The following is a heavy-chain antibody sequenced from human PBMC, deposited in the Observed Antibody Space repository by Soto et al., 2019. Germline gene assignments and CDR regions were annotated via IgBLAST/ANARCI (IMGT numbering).Heavy chain of an antibody. D-gene: IGHD3-3*01. CDR1: GYTFTSYG. Sequence: GASVKVSCKASGYTFTSYGISWVRQAPGQGLEWMGWISAYNGNTNYAQKLQGRVTMTTDTSTSTAYMELRSLRSDDTALYYCASLYDFWSGPDAFDIWGQGTMVTVSS. V-gene: IGHV1-18*01. J-gene: IGHJ3*02. CDR2: ISAYNGNT. CDR3: ASLYDFWSGPDAFDI.